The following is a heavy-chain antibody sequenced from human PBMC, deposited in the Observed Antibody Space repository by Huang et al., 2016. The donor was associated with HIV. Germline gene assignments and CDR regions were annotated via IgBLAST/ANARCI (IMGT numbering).Heavy chain of an antibody. Sequence: QVQLVQSGAEVRKTGSSVKVSCRASGGSFNNFGINWVRQAPGKGLEWMGGIIPRFGTRNDAHRFQGRVTITADETTGVVYMELSSLRSDDTAVYFCAKRGGAWGSPYAFDLWGPGTMVTVSS. CDR3: AKRGGAWGSPYAFDL. D-gene: IGHD3-16*01. CDR1: GGSFNNFG. CDR2: IIPRFGTR. V-gene: IGHV1-69*13. J-gene: IGHJ3*01.